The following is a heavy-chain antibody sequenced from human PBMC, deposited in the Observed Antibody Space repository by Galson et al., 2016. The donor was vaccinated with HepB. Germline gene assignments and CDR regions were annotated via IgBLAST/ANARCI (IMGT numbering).Heavy chain of an antibody. V-gene: IGHV4-59*01. J-gene: IGHJ3*02. Sequence: SETLSLTCTVSHGSISTYYWTWIRQPPGKGLEWIGYISYSDITNYNPSLKSRVTISVDTSKNQFSLKLRSVTAADTAIYYCSRGMGDAFDIWGPGTMVTVSS. D-gene: IGHD1-26*01. CDR1: HGSISTYY. CDR3: SRGMGDAFDI. CDR2: ISYSDIT.